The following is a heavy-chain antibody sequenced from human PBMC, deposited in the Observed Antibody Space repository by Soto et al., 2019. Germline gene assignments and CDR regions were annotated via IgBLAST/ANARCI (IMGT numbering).Heavy chain of an antibody. J-gene: IGHJ6*02. V-gene: IGHV5-51*01. CDR3: ARHAYDFWSGHPNPRYYYGMDV. Sequence: EVQLVQSGAEVKKPGESLKISCKGSGYSFTSYWIGWVRQMPGKGLEWMGIIYPGDSNTRYSPSLQGQVTISVDKSISTAYLQGSSLKATDTAMYYCARHAYDFWSGHPNPRYYYGMDVWGQGTTVTVSS. CDR1: GYSFTSYW. CDR2: IYPGDSNT. D-gene: IGHD3-3*01.